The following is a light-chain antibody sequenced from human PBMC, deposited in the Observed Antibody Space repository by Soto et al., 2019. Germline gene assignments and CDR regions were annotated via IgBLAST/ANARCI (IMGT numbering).Light chain of an antibody. Sequence: QSALTQPASVSGSPGQSITISCSGTSSDVGGYNFVSWYQQHPGKAPKVLIYDVRNRPSGVSNRFSGSKSGNTASLTISGLQAEDEADYYCSSYTSSSTLGFGGGTKLTVL. J-gene: IGLJ2*01. CDR3: SSYTSSSTLG. CDR1: SSDVGGYNF. CDR2: DVR. V-gene: IGLV2-14*01.